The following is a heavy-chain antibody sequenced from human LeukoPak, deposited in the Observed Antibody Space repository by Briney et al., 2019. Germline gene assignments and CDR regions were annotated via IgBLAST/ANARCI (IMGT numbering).Heavy chain of an antibody. CDR2: INPNSGGT. Sequence: ASVKVSCKASGYTFTSYYMHWVRQAPGQGLEWMGWINPNSGGTNYAQKFQGRVTMTRDTSISTAYMELSRLRSDDTAVYYCARAQWLVPRDFDYWGQGTLVTVSS. J-gene: IGHJ4*02. CDR1: GYTFTSYY. D-gene: IGHD6-19*01. V-gene: IGHV1-2*02. CDR3: ARAQWLVPRDFDY.